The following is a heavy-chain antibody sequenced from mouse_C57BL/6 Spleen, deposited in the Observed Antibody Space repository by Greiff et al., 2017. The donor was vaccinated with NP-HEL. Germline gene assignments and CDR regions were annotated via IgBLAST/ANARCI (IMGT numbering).Heavy chain of an antibody. D-gene: IGHD4-1*02. V-gene: IGHV1-74*01. J-gene: IGHJ1*03. Sequence: QVQLQQPGAELVKPGASVKVSCKASGYTFTSYWMHWVKQRPGQGLEWIGRIYPSDSDTNYNQKFKGKATLTVDKSSSTAYMQLSSLTSEDSAVYYCAIPTGTGWYFDVWGTGTTVTVSS. CDR1: GYTFTSYW. CDR3: AIPTGTGWYFDV. CDR2: IYPSDSDT.